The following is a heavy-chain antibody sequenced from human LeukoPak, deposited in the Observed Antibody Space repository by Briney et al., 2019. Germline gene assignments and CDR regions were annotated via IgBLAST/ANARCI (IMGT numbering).Heavy chain of an antibody. V-gene: IGHV4-61*08. D-gene: IGHD3-22*01. J-gene: IGHJ5*02. CDR2: IYYSGST. CDR3: ARDSTIGDSSGYYGGRWFDP. Sequence: KSSETLSLTCTVSGGSISSGGYYWSWIRQHPGKGLEWIGYIYYSGSTNYNPSLKSRVTISVDTSKNQFSLKLSSVTAADTAVYYCARDSTIGDSSGYYGGRWFDPWGQGTLVTVSS. CDR1: GGSISSGGYY.